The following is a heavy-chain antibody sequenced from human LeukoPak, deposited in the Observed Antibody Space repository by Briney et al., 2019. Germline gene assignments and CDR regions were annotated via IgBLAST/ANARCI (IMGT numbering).Heavy chain of an antibody. CDR3: ARESTYMVRGVIRGNWFDP. CDR1: GGSISSYY. V-gene: IGHV4-59*01. D-gene: IGHD3-10*01. CDR2: IYYSGST. Sequence: SETLSLTCTVSGGSISSYYWSWIRQPPGKGLEWVGFIYYSGSTNYNPSLKSRVTISVDTSKNQFSLKLSSVTAADTAVYYCARESTYMVRGVIRGNWFDPWGQGTLVTVSS. J-gene: IGHJ5*02.